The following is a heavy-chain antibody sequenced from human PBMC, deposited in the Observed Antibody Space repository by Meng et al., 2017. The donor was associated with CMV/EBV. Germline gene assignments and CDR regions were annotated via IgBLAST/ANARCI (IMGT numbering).Heavy chain of an antibody. J-gene: IGHJ3*02. CDR3: ARVRDSSGYSYGLRAFDI. CDR2: IRYDGSNK. Sequence: GESLKISCAASGFTFSSYGMHWVRQAPGKGLEWVAFIRYDGSNKYYADSVKGRFTISRDNYKNSLYLQMNSLRAEDTAVYYCARVRDSSGYSYGLRAFDIWGQGTMVTVSS. D-gene: IGHD3-22*01. CDR1: GFTFSSYG. V-gene: IGHV3-30*02.